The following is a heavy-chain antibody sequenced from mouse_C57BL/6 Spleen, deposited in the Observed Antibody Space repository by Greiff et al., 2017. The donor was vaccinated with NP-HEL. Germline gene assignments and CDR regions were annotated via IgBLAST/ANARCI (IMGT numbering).Heavy chain of an antibody. CDR3: GRHESYYGNYGY. CDR1: GFSFNTYA. V-gene: IGHV10-1*01. J-gene: IGHJ4*01. Sequence: EVQLVESGGGLVQPKGSLKLSCAASGFSFNTYAMNWVRQAPGKGLEWVARIRSKSNNYATYYADSVKDRFTISRDDSESMLYLQMNNLKTEDTAMYYCGRHESYYGNYGYWGQGTSVTVSS. CDR2: IRSKSNNYAT. D-gene: IGHD2-1*01.